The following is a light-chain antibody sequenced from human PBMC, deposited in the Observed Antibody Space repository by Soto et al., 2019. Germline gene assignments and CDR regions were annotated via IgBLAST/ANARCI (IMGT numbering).Light chain of an antibody. CDR3: SSFSANRLYV. CDR2: GVR. CDR1: SNDIGTDDY. Sequence: QSALTQPTSVSGSPGQSITISCTGNSNDIGTDDYVCWYQQHPGKAPRLLIHGVRNRPPGISGRFSASKSGLAASLTISGLQAEDEADDYCSSFSANRLYVFGPGT. V-gene: IGLV2-14*01. J-gene: IGLJ1*01.